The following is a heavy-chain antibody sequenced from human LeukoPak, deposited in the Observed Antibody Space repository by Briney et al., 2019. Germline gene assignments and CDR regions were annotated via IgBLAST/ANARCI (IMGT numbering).Heavy chain of an antibody. Sequence: SETLSLTCTVSGGSISSYYWSWIRQPPGKGLEWIGYIYYSGSTNYNPSLKSRVTISVDTSKNQFSLNLSSVTAADTAVYYCARDGSSWSPFYFDYWGQGTLVTVSS. V-gene: IGHV4-59*01. CDR2: IYYSGST. CDR1: GGSISSYY. J-gene: IGHJ4*02. CDR3: ARDGSSWSPFYFDY. D-gene: IGHD6-13*01.